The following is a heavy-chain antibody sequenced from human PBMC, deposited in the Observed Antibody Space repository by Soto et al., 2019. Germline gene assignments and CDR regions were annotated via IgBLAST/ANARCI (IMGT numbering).Heavy chain of an antibody. CDR1: GDSISTSGYY. V-gene: IGHV4-39*01. CDR3: ARPGFNEILTGWDY. D-gene: IGHD3-9*01. CDR2: IFYSGST. J-gene: IGHJ4*02. Sequence: QLQLQESGPGLVKPSETLSLTCTVSGDSISTSGYYWGWIRQSPGKGLEWIGSIFYSGSTYYNPSLKSRVTISVDTSKNQFSLKLSSVTAADTAVYYCARPGFNEILTGWDYWGQGTRVNVFS.